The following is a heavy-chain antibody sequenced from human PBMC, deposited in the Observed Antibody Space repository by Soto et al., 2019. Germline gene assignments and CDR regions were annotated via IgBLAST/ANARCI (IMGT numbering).Heavy chain of an antibody. Sequence: QVQLQESGPGLVKPSGTLSLTSPVSGGSISSSTWWSWVRQPPGKGLEWIGEIYHSGSTIYNPSLKSRVTISVDKSKNQFSLKLSSVTAADTAVYYCARDRIAAAEDAFDIWGQGTMVTVSS. CDR1: GGSISSSTW. D-gene: IGHD6-13*01. V-gene: IGHV4-4*02. CDR2: IYHSGST. CDR3: ARDRIAAAEDAFDI. J-gene: IGHJ3*02.